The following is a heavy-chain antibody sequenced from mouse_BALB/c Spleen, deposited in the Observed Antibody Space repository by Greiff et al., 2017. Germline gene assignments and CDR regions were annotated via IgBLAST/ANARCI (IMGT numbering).Heavy chain of an antibody. Sequence: EVQRVESGPGLVKPSQSLSLTCSVTGYSITSGYYWNWIRQFPGNKLEWMGYISYDGSNNYNPSLKNRISITRDTSKNQFFLKLNSVTTEDTATYYCATTVVAPGFAYWGQGTLVTVSA. CDR1: GYSITSGYY. V-gene: IGHV3-6*02. J-gene: IGHJ3*01. CDR3: ATTVVAPGFAY. D-gene: IGHD1-1*01. CDR2: ISYDGSN.